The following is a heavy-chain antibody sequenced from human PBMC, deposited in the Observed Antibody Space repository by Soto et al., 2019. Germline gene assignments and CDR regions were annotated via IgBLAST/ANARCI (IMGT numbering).Heavy chain of an antibody. CDR3: ARAGDVKQWLLTSFDD. V-gene: IGHV1-69*13. D-gene: IGHD6-19*01. CDR1: GGTFSNYA. Sequence: SVKVSCKASGGTFSNYAINWVRQAPGQGLEWMGGIIPIFGTTNYAQKFQGRVTITADESTSTAYMELSSLRSEDTAVYYCARAGDVKQWLLTSFDDRVQGTLVTVAS. CDR2: IIPIFGTT. J-gene: IGHJ4*02.